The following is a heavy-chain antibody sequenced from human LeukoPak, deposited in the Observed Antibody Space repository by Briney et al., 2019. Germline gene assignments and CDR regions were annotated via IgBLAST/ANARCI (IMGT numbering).Heavy chain of an antibody. V-gene: IGHV4-59*01. Sequence: SETLSLTCTVSGGSISSYYWSWIRQPPGKGLEWIGYIYYSGSTNYNPSLKSRVTISVDTSKNQFSLKLSSVTAADTAVYYCARENATGDSWYYGMDVWGQGTTVTVSS. D-gene: IGHD7-27*01. CDR2: IYYSGST. CDR3: ARENATGDSWYYGMDV. J-gene: IGHJ6*02. CDR1: GGSISSYY.